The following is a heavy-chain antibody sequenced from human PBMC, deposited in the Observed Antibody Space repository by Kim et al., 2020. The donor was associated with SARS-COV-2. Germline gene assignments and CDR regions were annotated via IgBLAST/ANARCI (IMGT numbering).Heavy chain of an antibody. Sequence: SETLSLTCAVYGGSFSGYYWSWIRQPPGKGLEWIGEINHSGSTNYNPSLKSRVTISVDTSKNQFSLKLSSVTAADTAVYYCARDGPGVGGVTRIEGAHYYSYGRDVWGQGTTVTVSS. V-gene: IGHV4-34*01. CDR1: GGSFSGYY. D-gene: IGHD4-17*01. CDR2: INHSGST. J-gene: IGHJ6*02. CDR3: ARDGPGVGGVTRIEGAHYYSYGRDV.